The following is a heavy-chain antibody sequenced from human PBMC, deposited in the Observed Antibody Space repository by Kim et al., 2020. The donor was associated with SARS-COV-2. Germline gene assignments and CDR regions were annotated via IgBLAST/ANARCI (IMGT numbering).Heavy chain of an antibody. Sequence: TNYNPALNSRVTISVDTSKNQFSLNLSSVTAADTAVYYCARTIGFVYFDYWGQGTLVTFSS. J-gene: IGHJ4*02. D-gene: IGHD2-2*03. V-gene: IGHV4-59*01. CDR3: ARTIGFVYFDY. CDR2: T.